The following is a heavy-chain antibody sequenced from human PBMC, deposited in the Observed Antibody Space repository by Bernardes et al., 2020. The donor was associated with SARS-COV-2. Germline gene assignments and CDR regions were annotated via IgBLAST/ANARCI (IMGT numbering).Heavy chain of an antibody. V-gene: IGHV3-48*02. CDR3: ARASLLAASYYYAMDV. J-gene: IGHJ6*02. Sequence: GGSLRLSCAASGFTFSHYSMNWVRQAPGKGLEWVSSISSTSTSIYYADSVKGRFTISRDNAKNSLYLQMNSLRDEDTAVYYCARASLLAASYYYAMDVWGQGTTVAVSS. D-gene: IGHD6-6*01. CDR1: GFTFSHYS. CDR2: ISSTSTSI.